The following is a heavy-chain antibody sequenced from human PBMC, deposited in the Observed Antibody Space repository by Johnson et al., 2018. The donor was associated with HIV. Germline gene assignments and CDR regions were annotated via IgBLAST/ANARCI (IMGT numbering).Heavy chain of an antibody. D-gene: IGHD6-6*01. CDR2: IGTAGDT. Sequence: VQLVESGGGLVQPGGSLRLSCAASGFTFSRYDMHWVRQATGKGLEWVSGIGTAGDTYYPGSVKGRFTISRDNSKNTLYLQMNSLRAEDTAVYYCAKEGLRSSLRSGDAFDIWGHGTLVTVSS. CDR3: AKEGLRSSLRSGDAFDI. CDR1: GFTFSRYD. V-gene: IGHV3-13*01. J-gene: IGHJ3*02.